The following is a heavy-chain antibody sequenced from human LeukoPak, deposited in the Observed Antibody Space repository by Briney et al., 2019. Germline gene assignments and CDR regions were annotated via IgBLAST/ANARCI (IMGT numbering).Heavy chain of an antibody. D-gene: IGHD1-26*01. CDR2: IYYSGST. CDR1: GGSISSGGYY. CDR3: ARDRADSSTIDY. Sequence: SETLSLTCTVSGGSISSGGYYWSWIRQHPGTGLEWIGYIYYSGSTYYNPSLESRVTISVDTSKNQFSLKLSSVTAADTAVYYCARDRADSSTIDYWGQGTLVTVSS. V-gene: IGHV4-31*03. J-gene: IGHJ4*02.